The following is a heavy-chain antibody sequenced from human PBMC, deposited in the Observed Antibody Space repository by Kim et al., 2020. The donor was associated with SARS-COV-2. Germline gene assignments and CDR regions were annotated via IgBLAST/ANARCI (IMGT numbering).Heavy chain of an antibody. V-gene: IGHV4-59*01. CDR2: IYYSGST. Sequence: SETLSLTCTVSGGSISSYYWSWIRQPPGKGLEWIGYIYYSGSTNYNPSLKSRVTISVDTSKNQFSLKLSSVTAADTAVYYCARMGFLEWSRVYNWFDPWGQGTLVTVSS. CDR1: GGSISSYY. CDR3: ARMGFLEWSRVYNWFDP. J-gene: IGHJ5*02. D-gene: IGHD3-3*01.